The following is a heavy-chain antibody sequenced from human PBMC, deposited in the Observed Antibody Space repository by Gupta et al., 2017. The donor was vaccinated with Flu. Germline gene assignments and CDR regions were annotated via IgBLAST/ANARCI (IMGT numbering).Heavy chain of an antibody. V-gene: IGHV4-39*01. D-gene: IGHD1-26*01. CDR2: INYSGST. Sequence: QLQLQESGPGLVKPSETLSLTCTVSGDSIRSDTYYWWGWIRQSPGKGLEWIGSINYSGSTYYNPSLKSRVTISVDTSKNQFSLMLSSVTAADAAVYKCARQVGRGQWAFDFWGQGALVTVSS. CDR1: GDSIRSDTYY. J-gene: IGHJ4*02. CDR3: ARQVGRGQWAFDF.